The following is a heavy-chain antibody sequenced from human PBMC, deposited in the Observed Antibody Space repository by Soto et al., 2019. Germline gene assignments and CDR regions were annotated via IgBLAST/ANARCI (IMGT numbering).Heavy chain of an antibody. CDR1: GFTFSNYW. CDR2: IKQDGSEK. D-gene: IGHD3-3*01. Sequence: GGSLRLSCAASGFTFSNYWMSWVRQAPGKGLEWVANIKQDGSEKYYVDSVNGRFTISRDNAKNSLFLQMNSLRAEDTAVYYCARRSTIFGVLYYFEYWGQGTLVTVSS. V-gene: IGHV3-7*01. CDR3: ARRSTIFGVLYYFEY. J-gene: IGHJ4*02.